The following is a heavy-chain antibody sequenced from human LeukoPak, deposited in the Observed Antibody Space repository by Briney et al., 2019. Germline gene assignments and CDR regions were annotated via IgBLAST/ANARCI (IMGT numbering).Heavy chain of an antibody. CDR1: GFTFDDYA. J-gene: IGHJ3*02. CDR3: AKGITIFGVVTHDAFDI. CDR2: ISWNSGSI. V-gene: IGHV3-9*01. Sequence: GGSLRLSCAASGFTFDDYAMHWVRQAPGKGLEWVSGISWNSGSIGYADSVKGRFTISRDSAKNSLYLQMNSLRAEDTALYYCAKGITIFGVVTHDAFDIWGQGTMVTVSS. D-gene: IGHD3-3*01.